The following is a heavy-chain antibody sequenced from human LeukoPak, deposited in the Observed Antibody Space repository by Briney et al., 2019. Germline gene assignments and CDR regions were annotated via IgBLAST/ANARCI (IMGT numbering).Heavy chain of an antibody. Sequence: PGGSLRLSCAASGFTFSSYRMSWVRQAPGKGLEWVANIKQDGSEKYYVDSVKGRFTISRDNAKNSLYLQMNSLRAEDTAVYYCARIPPHYDSSGYYYPENYYFDYWGQGTLVTVSS. CDR3: ARIPPHYDSSGYYYPENYYFDY. D-gene: IGHD3-22*01. J-gene: IGHJ4*02. CDR2: IKQDGSEK. V-gene: IGHV3-7*01. CDR1: GFTFSSYR.